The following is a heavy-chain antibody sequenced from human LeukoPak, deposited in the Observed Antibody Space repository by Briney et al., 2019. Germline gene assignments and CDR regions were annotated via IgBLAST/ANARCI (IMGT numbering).Heavy chain of an antibody. V-gene: IGHV4-34*01. D-gene: IGHD3-22*01. CDR2: INHSGST. J-gene: IGHJ3*02. CDR1: GGSFSGYY. CDR3: ARVFRRSMIVVVIMAFDI. Sequence: SETLSLTCAVYGGSFSGYYWSWIRQPPGKGLEWIGEINHSGSTNYNPSLKSRVTISVDTSKNQFSLKLSSVTAADTAVYYCARVFRRSMIVVVIMAFDIWGQGTMVTVSS.